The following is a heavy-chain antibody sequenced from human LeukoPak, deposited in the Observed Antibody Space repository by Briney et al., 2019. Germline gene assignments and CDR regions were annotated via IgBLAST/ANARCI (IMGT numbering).Heavy chain of an antibody. Sequence: SETLSLTCAVYGGSFSGYYWSWIRQPPGKGLEWIGEINHSGSTNYNPSLKSRVTISVDTSKNQFSLKLSSVTAADTAVYYCARETRDAFDIWGQGTIVTVSS. CDR3: ARETRDAFDI. CDR2: INHSGST. V-gene: IGHV4-34*01. CDR1: GGSFSGYY. J-gene: IGHJ3*02.